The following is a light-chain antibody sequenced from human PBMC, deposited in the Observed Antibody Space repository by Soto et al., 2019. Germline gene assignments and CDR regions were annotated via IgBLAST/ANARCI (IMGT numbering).Light chain of an antibody. V-gene: IGLV2-11*01. J-gene: IGLJ1*01. CDR2: DVS. Sequence: QSVLTQPRSVSGSPGQSVTISCTGTSSDVGGYNYVSWYQQHPGKAPKLMIYDVSKRRSGVPDRFSGSKSGNTASLTISGLQAEDEADYYCCSYAGSYTWVFGPGTKVTAL. CDR3: CSYAGSYTWV. CDR1: SSDVGGYNY.